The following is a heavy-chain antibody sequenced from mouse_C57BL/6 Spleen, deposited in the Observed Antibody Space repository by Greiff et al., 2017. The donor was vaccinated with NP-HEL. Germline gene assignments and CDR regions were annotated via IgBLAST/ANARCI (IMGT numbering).Heavy chain of an antibody. CDR1: GFTFSDYY. J-gene: IGHJ1*03. V-gene: IGHV5-12*01. CDR3: ARHGSSYVNYWYFDV. CDR2: ISNGGGSP. Sequence: EVKLEESGGGLVQPGGSLKLSCAASGFTFSDYYMYWVRQTPEKRLEWVAYISNGGGSPYYPDTVKGRFTISRDNAKNTLYLQMSRLKSEDTAMYYCARHGSSYVNYWYFDVWGTGTTVTVSS. D-gene: IGHD1-1*01.